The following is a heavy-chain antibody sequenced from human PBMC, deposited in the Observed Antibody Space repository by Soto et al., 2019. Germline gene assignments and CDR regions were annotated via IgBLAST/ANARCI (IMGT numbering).Heavy chain of an antibody. CDR3: ARDGRGDY. CDR2: ISAGNGNT. D-gene: IGHD3-16*01. J-gene: IGHJ4*02. Sequence: QVQLVQSGADVKKPGASVKVSCKASGYTFTSYAMHWVRQAPGQRLEWMGWISAGNGNTKYSQKFQGRVTITRDTSASTAYMELSSLRSEDTGVYYCARDGRGDYWGQGTVVTVSS. V-gene: IGHV1-3*01. CDR1: GYTFTSYA.